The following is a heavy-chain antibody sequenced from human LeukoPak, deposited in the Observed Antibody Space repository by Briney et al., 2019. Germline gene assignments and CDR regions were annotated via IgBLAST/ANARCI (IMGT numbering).Heavy chain of an antibody. CDR3: ARGRPLDYYYYYMDV. D-gene: IGHD1-1*01. J-gene: IGHJ6*03. V-gene: IGHV1-69*05. Sequence: SVKVSCKXSGGTFSSYAISWVRQAPGQGLEWMGRIIPIFGTANYAQKFQGRVTITTDESTSTAYMELSSLRSEDTAVYYGARGRPLDYYYYYMDVWGKGTTVTVSS. CDR2: IIPIFGTA. CDR1: GGTFSSYA.